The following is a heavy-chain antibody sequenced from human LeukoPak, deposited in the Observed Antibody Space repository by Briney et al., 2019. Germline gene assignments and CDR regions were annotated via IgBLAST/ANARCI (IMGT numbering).Heavy chain of an antibody. J-gene: IGHJ4*02. CDR3: AKGSRIVVVPAEGY. CDR2: ISSSSSYI. D-gene: IGHD2-2*01. CDR1: GFTFSSYS. Sequence: GGSLRLSCAASGFTFSSYSMNWVRQAPGKGLEWVSSISSSSSYIYYADSVKGRFTISRDNAKNSLYLQMNSLRAEDTAVYYCAKGSRIVVVPAEGYWGQGTLVTVSS. V-gene: IGHV3-21*01.